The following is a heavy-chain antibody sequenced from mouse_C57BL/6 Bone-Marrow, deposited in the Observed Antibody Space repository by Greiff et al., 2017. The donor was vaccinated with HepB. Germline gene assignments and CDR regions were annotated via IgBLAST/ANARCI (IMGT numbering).Heavy chain of an antibody. V-gene: IGHV1-63*01. CDR2: IYPGGGYT. J-gene: IGHJ4*01. D-gene: IGHD2-5*01. CDR1: GYTFTNYW. Sequence: QVHVKQSGAELVRPGTSVKMSCKASGYTFTNYWIGWAKQRPGHGLEWIGDIYPGGGYTNYNEKFKGKATLTADKSSSTAYMQFSSLTSEDSAIYYCARGKGISNRDYAMDYWGQGTSVTVSS. CDR3: ARGKGISNRDYAMDY.